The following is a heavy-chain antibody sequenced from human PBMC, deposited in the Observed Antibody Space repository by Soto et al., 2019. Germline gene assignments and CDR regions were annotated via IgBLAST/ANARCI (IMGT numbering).Heavy chain of an antibody. CDR3: ARESELTGIAAAGTNPNGMDV. V-gene: IGHV4-34*01. CDR2: INHSGST. J-gene: IGHJ6*02. CDR1: GGSFSGYY. D-gene: IGHD6-13*01. Sequence: SETLSLTCAVYGGSFSGYYWSWIRQPPGKGLEWIGEINHSGSTNYNPSLKSRVTISVDTSKNHFSLKLSSVTAADTAVYYCARESELTGIAAAGTNPNGMDVWGQGTTVTVSS.